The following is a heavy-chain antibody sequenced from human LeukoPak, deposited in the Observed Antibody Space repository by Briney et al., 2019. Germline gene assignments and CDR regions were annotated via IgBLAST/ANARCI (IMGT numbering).Heavy chain of an antibody. CDR1: GGSISSGGYY. J-gene: IGHJ4*02. Sequence: SETLSLACTVSGGSISSGGYYWSWIRQHPGKGQEWIGYIYYSGSTYYNPSLKSRVTISVDTSKNQFSLKLSSVTAADTAVYYCARAGYDSSGYPFDYWGQGTLVTVSS. D-gene: IGHD3-22*01. V-gene: IGHV4-31*03. CDR3: ARAGYDSSGYPFDY. CDR2: IYYSGST.